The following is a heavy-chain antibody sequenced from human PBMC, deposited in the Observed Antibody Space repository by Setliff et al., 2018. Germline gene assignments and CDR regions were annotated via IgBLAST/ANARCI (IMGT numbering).Heavy chain of an antibody. Sequence: GGSLRLSCEASGFTFSHYWMHWVRQGPGKPLVWVSRINGDGSSTTYADFVRGRFTISRDNAKNTVYLQMNSLRVEDTAVYYCIRDWGGVGATNGFDIWGQGTMVTV. CDR1: GFTFSHYW. J-gene: IGHJ3*02. CDR3: IRDWGGVGATNGFDI. CDR2: INGDGSST. V-gene: IGHV3-74*01. D-gene: IGHD1-26*01.